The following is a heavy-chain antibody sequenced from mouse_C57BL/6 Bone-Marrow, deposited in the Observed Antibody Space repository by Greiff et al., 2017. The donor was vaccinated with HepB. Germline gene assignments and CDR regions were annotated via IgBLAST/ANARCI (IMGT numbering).Heavy chain of an antibody. V-gene: IGHV5-12*01. D-gene: IGHD2-5*01. CDR1: GFTFSDYY. CDR2: ISNGGGST. J-gene: IGHJ4*01. CDR3: ARHRNYSKDYAMDY. Sequence: EVMLVESGGGLVQPGGSLKLSCAASGFTFSDYYMYWVRQTPEKRLEWVAYISNGGGSTYYPDTVKGRFTISRDNAKNTLYLQMSRLKSEDTAMYYCARHRNYSKDYAMDYWGQGTSVTVSS.